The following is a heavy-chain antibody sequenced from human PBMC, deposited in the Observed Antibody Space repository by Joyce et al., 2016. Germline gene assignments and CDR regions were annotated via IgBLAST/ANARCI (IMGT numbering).Heavy chain of an antibody. J-gene: IGHJ4*02. CDR3: GKERSYYYDTSGIDY. Sequence: VQLLESGGGWVKPGGSLRLSCSASGLTFREDYMTWIRKVPGKGLEWISSIDNTGNSKYYRDSVRGRFTISRDNDKNSLYLQMNNLRGDDTAVYYCGKERSYYYDTSGIDYWGQGSLVTVSS. D-gene: IGHD3-22*01. CDR1: GLTFREDY. V-gene: IGHV3-11*01. CDR2: IDNTGNSK.